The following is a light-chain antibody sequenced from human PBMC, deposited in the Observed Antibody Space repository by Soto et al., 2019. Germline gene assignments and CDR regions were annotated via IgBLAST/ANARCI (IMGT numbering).Light chain of an antibody. J-gene: IGKJ4*01. CDR3: QQYGRSPLT. Sequence: EIVMTQSPATLSVSPGESATLSCRASQSLSSSFLAWYQQKPGQAPRLLIYSSSNRATGIPDRFSGSGSGTDFTLTISRLEPADFAVYYCQQYGRSPLTFGGGTKVDIK. V-gene: IGKV3-20*01. CDR2: SSS. CDR1: QSLSSSF.